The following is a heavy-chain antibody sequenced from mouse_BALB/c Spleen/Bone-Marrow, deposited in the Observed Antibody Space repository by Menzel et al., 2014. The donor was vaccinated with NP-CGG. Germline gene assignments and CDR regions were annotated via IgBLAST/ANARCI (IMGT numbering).Heavy chain of an antibody. Sequence: LVESGAELVRPETSVKVSCKASGYAFTNYLIEWVKQRPGQGLEWIGVINPGSGGTNYNEKFKGKATLTADKSSSTAYMQLSSLTSDDSAVYFCARIYYGNYYWGQGTTLTVSS. CDR2: INPGSGGT. CDR1: GYAFTNYL. J-gene: IGHJ2*01. CDR3: ARIYYGNYY. V-gene: IGHV1-54*03. D-gene: IGHD2-1*01.